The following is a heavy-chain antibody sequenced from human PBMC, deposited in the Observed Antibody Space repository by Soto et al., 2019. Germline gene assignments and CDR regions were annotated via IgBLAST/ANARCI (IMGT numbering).Heavy chain of an antibody. V-gene: IGHV1-46*01. D-gene: IGHD2-2*01. CDR2: INPSGGGT. CDR1: GYTFTTYY. J-gene: IGHJ6*02. Sequence: ASVKVSCKASGYTFTTYYIHWVRQAPGQGLEWMGIINPSGGGTDYAQKFQGRVTMTRDTSTGTVYMELSSLRSEDTAVYYCAREDRDRETGLVPAAIDGTDVWGQGTTVTVSS. CDR3: AREDRDRETGLVPAAIDGTDV.